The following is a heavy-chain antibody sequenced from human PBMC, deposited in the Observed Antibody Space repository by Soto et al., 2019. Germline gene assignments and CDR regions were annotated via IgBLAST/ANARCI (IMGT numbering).Heavy chain of an antibody. CDR1: GFTFNNHA. Sequence: EVQLLESVGGLVQPGGSLKLSCAASGFTFNNHAMTWVRQAPGKGLEWVSAMSGGVSTYYADSVKGRFTISRDNSKNALYLQMNNVRLGDTAVYYCARDYNGNRNFDYWGQGTLVTVSS. J-gene: IGHJ4*02. CDR3: ARDYNGNRNFDY. V-gene: IGHV3-23*01. D-gene: IGHD1-20*01. CDR2: MSGGVST.